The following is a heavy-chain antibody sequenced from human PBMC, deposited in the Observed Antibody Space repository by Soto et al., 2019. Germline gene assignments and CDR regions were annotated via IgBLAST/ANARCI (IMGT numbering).Heavy chain of an antibody. CDR1: GFTFSSYA. J-gene: IGHJ5*02. CDR3: AKDRYYDFWSGYSTPWFDP. Sequence: GGSLRLSCAASGFTFSSYAMSWVRQAPGKGLEWVSAISGSGGSTYYADSVKGRFTISRDNSKNTLYLQMNSLRAEDTAVYYCAKDRYYDFWSGYSTPWFDPWGQGTLVTVSS. CDR2: ISGSGGST. V-gene: IGHV3-23*01. D-gene: IGHD3-3*01.